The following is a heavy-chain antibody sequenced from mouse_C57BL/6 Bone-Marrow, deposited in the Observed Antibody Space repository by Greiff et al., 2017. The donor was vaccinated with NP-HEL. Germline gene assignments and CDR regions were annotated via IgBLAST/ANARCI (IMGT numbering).Heavy chain of an antibody. CDR3: ARRGYDYNAMDY. J-gene: IGHJ4*01. D-gene: IGHD2-2*01. Sequence: VQLHQSGAELVKPGASVKMSCKASGYTFTSYWITWVKQRPGQGLEWIGDIYPGSGSTNYNEKFKSKATLTVDTSSSTAYMQLSSLTSEDSAVYYCARRGYDYNAMDYWGQGTSVTVSS. CDR1: GYTFTSYW. V-gene: IGHV1-55*01. CDR2: IYPGSGST.